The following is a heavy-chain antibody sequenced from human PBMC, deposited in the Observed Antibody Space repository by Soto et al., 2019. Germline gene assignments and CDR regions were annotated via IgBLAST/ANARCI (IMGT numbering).Heavy chain of an antibody. D-gene: IGHD4-17*01. J-gene: IGHJ4*02. CDR3: ARDSILSGTTRPPPLDY. Sequence: ESGGGVVQPGRSLRLSCAASGFTFSSNAMHWVRQAPGKGLEWVVVMSYDGSNEYYADSVKGRFTISRDNSKNTLYLQMNSLRAEDTAVYYCARDSILSGTTRPPPLDYWGQGTLVTVSS. CDR1: GFTFSSNA. V-gene: IGHV3-30-3*01. CDR2: MSYDGSNE.